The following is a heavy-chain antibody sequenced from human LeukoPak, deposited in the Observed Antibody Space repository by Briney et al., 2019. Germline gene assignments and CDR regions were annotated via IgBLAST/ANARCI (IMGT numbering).Heavy chain of an antibody. V-gene: IGHV1-8*01. D-gene: IGHD3-22*01. CDR2: MNPNSGNT. J-gene: IGHJ4*02. CDR1: GYTFTSYD. Sequence: ASVKASCKASGYTFTSYDINWVRQATGQGLEWMGWMNPNSGNTGYAQKFQGRVTMTRNTSISTAYMELSSLRSEDTAVYYCARGRGVIVGNYFDYWGQGTLVTVSS. CDR3: ARGRGVIVGNYFDY.